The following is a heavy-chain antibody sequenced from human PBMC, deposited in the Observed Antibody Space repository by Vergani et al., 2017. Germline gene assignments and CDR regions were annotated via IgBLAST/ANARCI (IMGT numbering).Heavy chain of an antibody. CDR3: AKEGGGYCSGGTCYPED. D-gene: IGHD2-15*01. CDR2: IRSDESRR. J-gene: IGHJ4*02. Sequence: QVQLVESGGGVVQPGGSLRLSCAASGYTFNRYGMHWVRQAPGKGLEWVASIRSDESRRYYGDSMEGPFTISRDNSKNTLYLQMKSLRPEDTAVYYCAKEGGGYCSGGTCYPEDWGQGTLVIVSS. V-gene: IGHV3-30*02. CDR1: GYTFNRYG.